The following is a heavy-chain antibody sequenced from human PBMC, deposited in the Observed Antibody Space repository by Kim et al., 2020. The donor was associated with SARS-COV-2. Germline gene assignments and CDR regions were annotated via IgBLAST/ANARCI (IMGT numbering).Heavy chain of an antibody. CDR1: GFTFGNFW. CDR2: INTDGSTT. Sequence: GGSLRLSCAASGFTFGNFWVHWVRQIPGKGLDWVARINTDGSTTDSADAVKGRTAISRDNVKKTADMRISNLGAEDTAVYYCVARGFIAGRLFDFWGPGT. D-gene: IGHD2-21*01. CDR3: VARGFIAGRLFDF. V-gene: IGHV3-74*01. J-gene: IGHJ4*02.